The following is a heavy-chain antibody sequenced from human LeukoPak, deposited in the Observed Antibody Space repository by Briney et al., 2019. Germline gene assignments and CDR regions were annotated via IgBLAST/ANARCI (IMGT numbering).Heavy chain of an antibody. J-gene: IGHJ3*02. CDR1: GGSISSGGYY. CDR2: IYYSGST. Sequence: PSETLSLTCTVSGGSISSGGYYWSWIRQHPGKGLEWIGYIYYSGSTYYNPSLKSRVTISVDTSKNQFSLKLSSVTAADTAVYYCARVSHSRSGKVESDSGDAFDIWGQGTMVTVSS. V-gene: IGHV4-31*03. CDR3: ARVSHSRSGKVESDSGDAFDI. D-gene: IGHD3-10*01.